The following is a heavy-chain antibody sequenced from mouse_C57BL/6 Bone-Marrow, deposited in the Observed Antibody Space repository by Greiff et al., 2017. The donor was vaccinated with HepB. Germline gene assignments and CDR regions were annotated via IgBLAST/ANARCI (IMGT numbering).Heavy chain of an antibody. J-gene: IGHJ2*01. CDR1: GFTFSSYA. D-gene: IGHD1-1*01. CDR2: ISDGGSYT. V-gene: IGHV5-4*03. CDR3: ARVGSSY. Sequence: EVNVVESGGGLVKPGGSLKLSCAASGFTFSSYAMSWVRQTPEKRLEWVATISDGGSYTYYPDNVKGRFTISRDNAKNNLYLQMSHLKSEDTAMYYCARVGSSYWGQGTTLTVSS.